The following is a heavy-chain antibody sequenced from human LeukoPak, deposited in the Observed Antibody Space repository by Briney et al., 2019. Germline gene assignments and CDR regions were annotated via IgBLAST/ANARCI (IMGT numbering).Heavy chain of an antibody. J-gene: IGHJ4*02. Sequence: GGSLRLSCAASGFTFSSYAMSWVRQAPGKGLEWVSAISGSGGSTYYTDSVKGRFTISGDNSKNTLYLQMNSLRAEDTAVYYCAKEWQWLDAVDYWGQGTLVTVSS. CDR1: GFTFSSYA. V-gene: IGHV3-23*01. CDR3: AKEWQWLDAVDY. D-gene: IGHD6-19*01. CDR2: ISGSGGST.